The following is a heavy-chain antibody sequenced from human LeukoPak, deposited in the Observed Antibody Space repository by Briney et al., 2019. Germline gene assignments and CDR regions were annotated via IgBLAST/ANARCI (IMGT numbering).Heavy chain of an antibody. J-gene: IGHJ4*02. CDR1: GFSFSTYW. CDR2: IEPAGSET. D-gene: IGHD3-10*01. Sequence: GGSLRLSCAASGFSFSTYWMTWVRQAAGKGLEWVANIEPAGSETYYVDPVKGRFTISRDNAKNSLYLQMNNLRAEDTAVYYCAREMGGDYGSGTFFDLWGQGNMVTVSS. CDR3: AREMGGDYGSGTFFDL. V-gene: IGHV3-7*03.